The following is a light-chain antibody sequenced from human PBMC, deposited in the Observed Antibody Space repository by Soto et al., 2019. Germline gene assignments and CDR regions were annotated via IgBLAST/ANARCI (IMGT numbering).Light chain of an antibody. V-gene: IGKV1-5*03. Sequence: DIQMAQSPSTLSASVSDRVTITCRASPSINNWLAWYQQKPGKAPKLLIYKASNLDIGVPSRFSGSGSGTAFTLTISRLQPDDFATYYCQQYDTYWTFVQGTKVEIK. CDR2: KAS. CDR3: QQYDTYWT. J-gene: IGKJ1*01. CDR1: PSINNW.